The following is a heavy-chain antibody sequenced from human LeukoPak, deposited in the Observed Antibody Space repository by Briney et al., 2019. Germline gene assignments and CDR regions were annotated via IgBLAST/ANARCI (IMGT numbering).Heavy chain of an antibody. CDR2: IKEDGSEK. V-gene: IGHV3-7*03. J-gene: IGHJ4*02. CDR1: GFTFSSYW. Sequence: GGSLRLSCAASGFTFSSYWMSWVRQAPGKGREGVANIKEDGSEKYYVDSVKGRFTISRDNAKNSLYLQMNSLRAEDTAVYYCARVRGSCRSTSCRNEYFDYWGQGTLVTVSS. CDR3: ARVRGSCRSTSCRNEYFDY. D-gene: IGHD2-2*01.